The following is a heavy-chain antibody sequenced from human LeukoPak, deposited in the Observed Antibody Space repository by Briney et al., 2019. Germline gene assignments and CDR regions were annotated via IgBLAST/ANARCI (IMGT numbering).Heavy chain of an antibody. CDR2: ISGSGGST. Sequence: PGGSLRLSCAASGFTFSSYAMSWVRQAPGKGLEWVSAISGSGGSTYYADSVKGRFTISRDNSKNTLYLQMNSLRAEDTAVYYCAKDPIVVVPAGELRYFDWEVWGQGTTVTVSS. V-gene: IGHV3-23*01. CDR1: GFTFSSYA. CDR3: AKDPIVVVPAGELRYFDWEV. J-gene: IGHJ6*02. D-gene: IGHD2-2*01.